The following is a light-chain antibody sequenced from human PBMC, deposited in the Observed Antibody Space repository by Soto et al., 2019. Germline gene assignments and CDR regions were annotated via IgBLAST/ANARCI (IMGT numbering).Light chain of an antibody. CDR3: QQSFSSLIT. CDR1: ETISSY. J-gene: IGKJ5*01. V-gene: IGKV1-39*01. CDR2: AVS. Sequence: IQMTQSPSSLSASVGDRVTISCRASETISSYLNWYQQKPGKAPKLLIYAVSTLRSGVPSRFSGSGSGTDFTLTISSLQHEDFATYFCQQSFSSLITFGQGTRLEIK.